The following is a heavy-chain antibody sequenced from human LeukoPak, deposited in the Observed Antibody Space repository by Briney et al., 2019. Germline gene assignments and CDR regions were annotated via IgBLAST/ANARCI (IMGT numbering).Heavy chain of an antibody. V-gene: IGHV3-33*01. CDR3: ARDSSSTSSFDY. CDR2: IWYDGSNK. Sequence: GGSLRLSCAASGFTFSSYGMLWVRPAPGKGLEGVAVIWYDGSNKYYADSVKGRFTISRDNSKNTLYLQMNSLRAEDTAVYYCARDSSSTSSFDYWGQGTLVTVSS. D-gene: IGHD2-2*01. J-gene: IGHJ4*02. CDR1: GFTFSSYG.